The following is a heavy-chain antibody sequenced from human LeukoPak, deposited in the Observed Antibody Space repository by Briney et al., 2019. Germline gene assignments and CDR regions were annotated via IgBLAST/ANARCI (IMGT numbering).Heavy chain of an antibody. J-gene: IGHJ3*02. V-gene: IGHV3-66*01. Sequence: GGSLRLSCAASGFAFSSNYMSWVRQAPGKGLEWVAVIYSGGSTNYADSVKGRFTISRDNSKNTLYLQMNSLRAEDTAVYYCARDWYNNSDAFDIWGQGTMVTVSS. CDR3: ARDWYNNSDAFDI. CDR1: GFAFSSNY. D-gene: IGHD4-11*01. CDR2: IYSGGST.